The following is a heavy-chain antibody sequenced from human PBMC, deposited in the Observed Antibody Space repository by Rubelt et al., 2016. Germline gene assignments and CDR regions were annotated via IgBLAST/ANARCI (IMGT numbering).Heavy chain of an antibody. Sequence: GLEWVAVISYDGSNKYYADSVKGRFTISRDNSKNTLYLQMNSLRAEDTALYYCAKVVVVPAATYFDPWGQGTLVTVSS. D-gene: IGHD2-2*01. V-gene: IGHV3-30*04. CDR3: AKVVVVPAATYFDP. J-gene: IGHJ5*02. CDR2: ISYDGSNK.